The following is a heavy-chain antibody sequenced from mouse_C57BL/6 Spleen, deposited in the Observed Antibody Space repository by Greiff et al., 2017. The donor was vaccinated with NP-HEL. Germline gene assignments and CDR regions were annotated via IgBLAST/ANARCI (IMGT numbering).Heavy chain of an antibody. J-gene: IGHJ4*01. CDR3: ARGGGALDY. CDR1: GYTFTSYW. Sequence: QVQLQQPGAELVKPGSSVKLSCKASGYTFTSYWMDWVKQRPGQGLEWIGRIHPSDSDTNYNQKFKDKATLTVDKSSSTAYMQLSSLTAEDSAVSDCARGGGALDYWGQGTTVTVSS. CDR2: IHPSDSDT. V-gene: IGHV1-74*01.